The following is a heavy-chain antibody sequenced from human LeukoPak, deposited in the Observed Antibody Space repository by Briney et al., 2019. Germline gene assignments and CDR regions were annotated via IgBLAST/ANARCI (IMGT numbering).Heavy chain of an antibody. D-gene: IGHD1-26*01. CDR2: ILHTGPT. Sequence: PSETLSLTCAVSGVSITDNWWSWVRQPPGKGLEWIGEILHTGPTNFNPSLKSRVTISMDKSKNQLSLRLNSVTAADTAIYYCVRGGTYYLPYWGQESWSPSPQ. J-gene: IGHJ4*01. CDR3: VRGGTYYLPY. V-gene: IGHV4-4*02. CDR1: GVSITDNW.